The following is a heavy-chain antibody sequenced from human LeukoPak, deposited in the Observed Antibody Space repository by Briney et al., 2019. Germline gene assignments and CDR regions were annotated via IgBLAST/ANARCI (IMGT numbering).Heavy chain of an antibody. J-gene: IGHJ4*02. CDR2: IYYSGST. Sequence: PSETLSLTCTVSGGSISSSSYYWGWIRQPPGKGLEWIGSIYYSGSTYYNPSLKSRVTISVDTSKNQFSLKLSSVTAADTAVYYCARVSSGWPVYYFDYWGQGTLVTVSS. CDR3: ARVSSGWPVYYFDY. V-gene: IGHV4-39*07. D-gene: IGHD6-19*01. CDR1: GGSISSSSYY.